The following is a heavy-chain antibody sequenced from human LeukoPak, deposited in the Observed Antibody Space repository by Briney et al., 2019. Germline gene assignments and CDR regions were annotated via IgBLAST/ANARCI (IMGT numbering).Heavy chain of an antibody. D-gene: IGHD3-16*01. CDR2: INHSGST. Sequence: PSETLSLTCAVYGGSFSGYYWSWIRQPPGKGPEWIGEINHSGSTNYNPSLKSRVTISVDTSKNQFSLKLSSVTAADTAVYYCQGGYYYMDVWGKGTTVTVSS. J-gene: IGHJ6*03. CDR1: GGSFSGYY. CDR3: QGGYYYMDV. V-gene: IGHV4-34*01.